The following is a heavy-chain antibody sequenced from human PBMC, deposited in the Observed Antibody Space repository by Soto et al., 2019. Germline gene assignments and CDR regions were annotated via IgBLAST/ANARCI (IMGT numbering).Heavy chain of an antibody. Sequence: VGSLRLSCAASGFTFSSYGMHWVRQAPGKGLEWVSVVWDDGSNKYYADSVKGRFTIYRDNSKNTLYLTMNSLSAADTDVYYCARHHHPGIAAAGTLSDYWGHGSLVTVSS. D-gene: IGHD6-13*01. J-gene: IGHJ4*01. CDR3: ARHHHPGIAAAGTLSDY. V-gene: IGHV3-33*01. CDR2: VWDDGSNK. CDR1: GFTFSSYG.